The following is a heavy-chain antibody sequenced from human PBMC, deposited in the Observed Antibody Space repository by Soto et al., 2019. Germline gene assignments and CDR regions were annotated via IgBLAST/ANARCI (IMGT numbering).Heavy chain of an antibody. D-gene: IGHD6-13*01. CDR1: GYTFTGYY. Sequence: QVQLVQSGAEVKKPGASVKVSCKASGYTFTGYYMHWVRQAPGQGLEWMGWINPNSGGTNYAQKFQGWVTMTRDTSISQAHMELRRPGTDHTAVEYCAREKVISRSWGGGYYYGMDVWGQGTTVTVSS. J-gene: IGHJ6*02. CDR2: INPNSGGT. V-gene: IGHV1-2*04. CDR3: AREKVISRSWGGGYYYGMDV.